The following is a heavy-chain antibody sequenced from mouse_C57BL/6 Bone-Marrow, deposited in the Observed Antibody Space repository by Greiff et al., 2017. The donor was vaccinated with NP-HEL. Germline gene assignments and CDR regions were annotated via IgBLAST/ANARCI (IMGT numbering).Heavy chain of an antibody. Sequence: VKLMESGPELVKPGASVKISCKASGYSFTSYYIHWVKQRPGQGLEWIGWIYPGSGNTKYNEKFKGKATLTADTSSSTAYMQLSSLTSEDSAVYYCARVITTVEGFDYWGQGTTLTVSS. CDR3: ARVITTVEGFDY. J-gene: IGHJ2*01. CDR1: GYSFTSYY. CDR2: IYPGSGNT. V-gene: IGHV1-66*01. D-gene: IGHD1-1*01.